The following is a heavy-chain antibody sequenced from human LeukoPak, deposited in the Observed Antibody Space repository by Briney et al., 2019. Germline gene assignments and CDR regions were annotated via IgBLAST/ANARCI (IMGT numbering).Heavy chain of an antibody. V-gene: IGHV4-39*01. Sequence: SETLSLTCTVSGGSISSSLYYWGWIRQPPGKGLEWIGTIYYSGSTYYNPSLKGRVTISVDTSKNQFSLKVSSVTAADTAVYYCARQGVTNESTTGQVVYYFDYWGQGTLVTVSS. CDR2: IYYSGST. CDR3: ARQGVTNESTTGQVVYYFDY. J-gene: IGHJ4*02. D-gene: IGHD3-10*01. CDR1: GGSISSSLYY.